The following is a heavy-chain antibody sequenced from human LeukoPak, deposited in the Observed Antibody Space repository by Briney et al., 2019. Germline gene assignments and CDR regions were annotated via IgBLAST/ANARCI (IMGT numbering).Heavy chain of an antibody. CDR1: GYTFTSYG. CDR3: ARALTYYYDSSGYYEVRPFDY. J-gene: IGHJ4*02. D-gene: IGHD3-22*01. Sequence: ASVKVSCKASGYTFTSYGISWVRQAPGQGLEWMGWISAYNGNTNYAQKLQGRVTMTTDTSTSTAYMELRSLRSDDTDVYYCARALTYYYDSSGYYEVRPFDYWGQGTLVTVSS. CDR2: ISAYNGNT. V-gene: IGHV1-18*01.